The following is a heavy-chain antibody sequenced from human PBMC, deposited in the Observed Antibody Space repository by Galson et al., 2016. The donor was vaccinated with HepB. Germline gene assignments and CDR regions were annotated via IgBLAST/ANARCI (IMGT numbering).Heavy chain of an antibody. D-gene: IGHD1-7*01. CDR3: ARIIKTGTTSHFDY. Sequence: SLRLSCAASEITFNTYNMVWVRQAPGKGLEWVSYISTSSSPISYRDSVKGRFTISRDNTKNSLYLQLNSLRAEDTAVYYCARIIKTGTTSHFDYWGQGTLVTVSS. V-gene: IGHV3-21*01. CDR1: EITFNTYN. CDR2: ISTSSSPI. J-gene: IGHJ4*02.